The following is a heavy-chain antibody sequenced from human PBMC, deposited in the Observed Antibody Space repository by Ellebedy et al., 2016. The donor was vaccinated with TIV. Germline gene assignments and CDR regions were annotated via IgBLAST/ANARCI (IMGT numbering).Heavy chain of an antibody. CDR2: FDSVASSL. CDR1: GYSFTNNW. D-gene: IGHD6-13*01. V-gene: IGHV5-10-1*01. CDR3: ARHGKGVAGYWFFDV. Sequence: GESLKISCEGSGYSFTNNWISWVRQMPGKGLEWMGKFDSVASSLDYSPSFQGHVTISVDKSISTAYLQWSSLEAADTAMYYCARHGKGVAGYWFFDVWGRGTLVTVSS. J-gene: IGHJ2*01.